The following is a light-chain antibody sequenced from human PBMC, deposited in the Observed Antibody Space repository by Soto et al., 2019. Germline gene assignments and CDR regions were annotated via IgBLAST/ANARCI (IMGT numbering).Light chain of an antibody. CDR1: QSVSSY. J-gene: IGKJ2*01. V-gene: IGKV3-11*01. Sequence: EIVLTQSPATMSLSPGERATLACRASQSVSSYLAWSQQKPGQAPRLLIYDASNRATVIPARYSGSGSGTDFSLTISSLGPEDFAVYYCQQRSNWPPNTVGQGTKLEIK. CDR2: DAS. CDR3: QQRSNWPPNT.